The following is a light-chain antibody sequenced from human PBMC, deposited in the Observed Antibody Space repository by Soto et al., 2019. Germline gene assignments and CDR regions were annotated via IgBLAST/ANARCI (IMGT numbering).Light chain of an antibody. CDR3: HQYNNFPIT. V-gene: IGKV1-33*01. J-gene: IGKJ5*01. Sequence: DIHVTLAPSCSPGCVGGRVTISCQASQHINKQLNWYQHKPGKAPQLLIFDASNLATGVPSRFSGSGSGTHFTFTISIVQPDDFATYYCHQYNNFPITFGQGTRLEIK. CDR1: QHINKQ. CDR2: DAS.